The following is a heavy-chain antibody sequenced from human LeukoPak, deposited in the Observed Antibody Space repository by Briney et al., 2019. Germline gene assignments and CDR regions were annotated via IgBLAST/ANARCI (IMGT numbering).Heavy chain of an antibody. CDR3: ARDRRNYYYGMDV. CDR1: GFTFSSYG. Sequence: GGSLRLSCAASGFTFSSYGMHWVRQAPGKGLEWVAVIWYDGSSKYYADSVKGRFTISRDNSKNTPYLQMNSLRAEDTAVYYCARDRRNYYYGMDVWGQGATVTVSS. CDR2: IWYDGSSK. J-gene: IGHJ6*02. V-gene: IGHV3-33*01.